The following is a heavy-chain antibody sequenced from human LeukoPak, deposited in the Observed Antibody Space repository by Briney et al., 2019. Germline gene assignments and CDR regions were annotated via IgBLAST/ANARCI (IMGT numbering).Heavy chain of an antibody. Sequence: GGSLRLSCAASGFTFSSYWMNWARQAPGKGLEWVASINHNGNVNYYVDSVKGRFTISRDNAKNSLYLQMSNLRAEDTAVYYCARDDIWFGELGQYRAFDYWGQGTLVTVSS. CDR3: ARDDIWFGELGQYRAFDY. J-gene: IGHJ4*02. V-gene: IGHV3-7*03. D-gene: IGHD3-10*01. CDR1: GFTFSSYW. CDR2: INHNGNVN.